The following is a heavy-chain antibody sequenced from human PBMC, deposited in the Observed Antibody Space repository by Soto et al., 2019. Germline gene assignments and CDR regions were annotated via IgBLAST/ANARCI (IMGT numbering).Heavy chain of an antibody. CDR2: IYYSGST. J-gene: IGHJ6*02. V-gene: IGHV4-59*01. CDR3: ARDAVVRNYGYYYGMDV. CDR1: GCSISSYY. D-gene: IGHD4-4*01. Sequence: SETLSLTCTVSGCSISSYYWSWIRQPPGKGLEWIGYIYYSGSTNYNPSLKSRVTISVDTSKNQFSLKLSSVTAADTAVYYCARDAVVRNYGYYYGMDVWGQGTTVTVSS.